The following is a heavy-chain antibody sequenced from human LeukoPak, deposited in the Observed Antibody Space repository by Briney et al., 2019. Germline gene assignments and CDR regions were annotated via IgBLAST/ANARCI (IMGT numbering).Heavy chain of an antibody. D-gene: IGHD6-19*01. CDR3: AKDGYSSGWYAYYYYGMDV. Sequence: PGGSLRLSCAASGFTFSSYNMNWVRQAPGKGLEWVAVISYDGSNKYYADSVKGRFTISRDNSKNTLYLQMNSLRAEDTAVYYCAKDGYSSGWYAYYYYGMDVWGQGTTVTVSS. V-gene: IGHV3-30*18. CDR1: GFTFSSYN. CDR2: ISYDGSNK. J-gene: IGHJ6*02.